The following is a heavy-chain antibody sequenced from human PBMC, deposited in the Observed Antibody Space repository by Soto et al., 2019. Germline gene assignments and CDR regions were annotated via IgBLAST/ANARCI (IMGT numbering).Heavy chain of an antibody. CDR2: INHSGST. Sequence: SETLSLTCAVYGGSFSGYYWSWIRQPPGKGLEWIGEINHSGSTNYNPSLKSRVTISVDTSKNQLSLKLSSVTAADTAVYYCARVGFNWNDDYYGMDVWGQGTTVT. CDR3: ARVGFNWNDDYYGMDV. D-gene: IGHD1-20*01. V-gene: IGHV4-34*01. J-gene: IGHJ6*02. CDR1: GGSFSGYY.